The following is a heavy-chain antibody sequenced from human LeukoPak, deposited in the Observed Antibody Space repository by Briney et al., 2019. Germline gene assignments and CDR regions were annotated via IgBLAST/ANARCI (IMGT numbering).Heavy chain of an antibody. V-gene: IGHV3-53*01. Sequence: GGSLRLSCAASGFTVSSNYMSWVRQAPGKGLEWVSAIYSGGSTYYADSVKGRFTISRDNSKNTLYLQMNSLRAEDTAVYYCARGRWLQHFDYWGQGTLVTVSS. CDR2: IYSGGST. D-gene: IGHD4-17*01. J-gene: IGHJ4*02. CDR3: ARGRWLQHFDY. CDR1: GFTVSSNY.